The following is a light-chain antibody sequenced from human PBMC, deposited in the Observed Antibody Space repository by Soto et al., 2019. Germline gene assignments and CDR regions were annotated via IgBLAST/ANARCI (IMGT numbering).Light chain of an antibody. CDR2: GNI. CDR3: AAWDDSLSGRYV. J-gene: IGLJ1*01. V-gene: IGLV1-40*01. CDR1: SSNIGAGYD. Sequence: QSVLTQPPSVSGAPGQRVTISCTGSSSNIGAGYDVHWYQQLPGTAPKLLIYGNIKRPSGVPDRFSGSKSGTSASLAITGLQAEDEADYYCAAWDDSLSGRYVFGTGTKVTVL.